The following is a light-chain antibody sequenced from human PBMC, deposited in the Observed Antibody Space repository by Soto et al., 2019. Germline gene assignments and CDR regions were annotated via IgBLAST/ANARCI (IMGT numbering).Light chain of an antibody. J-gene: IGLJ2*01. V-gene: IGLV1-44*01. CDR2: SNN. Sequence: QSVLTQPPSASGTPGQRGTISCSGSSSNIGSKTVNWYQQLPGTAPKLLIYSNNQGPSGVPDRFSGSKSGTSASLAISGLQSEDEADYYCAAWDGGLNCLVFGGGTKLTVL. CDR1: SSNIGSKT. CDR3: AAWDGGLNCLV.